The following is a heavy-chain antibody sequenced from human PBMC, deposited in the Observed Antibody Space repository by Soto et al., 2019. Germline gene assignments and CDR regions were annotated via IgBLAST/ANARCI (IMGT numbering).Heavy chain of an antibody. CDR1: GGSFGNSA. CDR2: FIAVYRTL. J-gene: IGHJ4*02. V-gene: IGHV1-69*13. Sequence: SVKVSCKASGGSFGNSAINWVRQTPGQGLEWVVGFIAVYRTLNYAQKLQGRVPITADESRGTAYMTMSSLASAETAVHYCATGVIWIGYFTVDSWGQGTRVTVSS. CDR3: ATGVIWIGYFTVDS. D-gene: IGHD3-3*01.